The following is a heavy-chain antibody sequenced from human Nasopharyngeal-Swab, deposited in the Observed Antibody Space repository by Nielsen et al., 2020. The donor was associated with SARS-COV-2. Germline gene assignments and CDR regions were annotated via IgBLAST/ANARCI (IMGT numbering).Heavy chain of an antibody. CDR3: ATTRDNWNYATFDY. D-gene: IGHD1-7*01. V-gene: IGHV4-59*08. Sequence: GSLILSCTVSSGSISSYYGSWIRQPPGKGLEWIWYIYYSGSTNYNPSLKSRFTIFVDTSKNQFSLKLSSVTAADTAVYYCATTRDNWNYATFDYWGQGPLVTVSS. CDR1: SGSISSYY. J-gene: IGHJ4*02. CDR2: IYYSGST.